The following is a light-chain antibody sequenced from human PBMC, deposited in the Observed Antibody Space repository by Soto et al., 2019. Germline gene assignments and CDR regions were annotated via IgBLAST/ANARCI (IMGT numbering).Light chain of an antibody. V-gene: IGKV1-33*01. CDR2: DAS. CDR1: HDVSRN. Sequence: DIPMTQSPSSLSASVGDRVTIACQSSHDVSRNLNWFQQKPGEAPKLLIYDASNLERGVPSRFSGSRSGTDFTLTISSLQPEDVATYYCQQYNSMLSFGGGTEVEIK. J-gene: IGKJ4*01. CDR3: QQYNSMLS.